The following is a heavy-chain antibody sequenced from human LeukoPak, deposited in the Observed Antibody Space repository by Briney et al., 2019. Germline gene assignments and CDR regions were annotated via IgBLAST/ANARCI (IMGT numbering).Heavy chain of an antibody. J-gene: IGHJ4*02. Sequence: PGGSLRLSCAASGFTFSSYSMNWVRQAPGKGLEWVSSISSSSSYIYYADSVKGRFTISRDNAKNSLYLQMNSLRAEDTAVYYCAGGRLTGYAYFDYWGQGTLVTVSS. D-gene: IGHD3-9*01. V-gene: IGHV3-21*01. CDR2: ISSSSSYI. CDR3: AGGRLTGYAYFDY. CDR1: GFTFSSYS.